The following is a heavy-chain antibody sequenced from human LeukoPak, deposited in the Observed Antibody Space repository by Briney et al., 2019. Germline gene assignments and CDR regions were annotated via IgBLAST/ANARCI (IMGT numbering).Heavy chain of an antibody. CDR3: VTNGGGDSGYGNFDY. J-gene: IGHJ4*02. Sequence: GGSLRLSCAVSVFTFDDYAMHWVRHVPGKGLEGGSGINWNSDSIGYAVRGRFTISRDNDKNSLYLQMNSLRVEDTALYYCVTNGGGDSGYGNFDYWGQGTLVTVSS. D-gene: IGHD5-12*01. CDR1: VFTFDDYA. CDR2: INWNSDSI. V-gene: IGHV3-9*01.